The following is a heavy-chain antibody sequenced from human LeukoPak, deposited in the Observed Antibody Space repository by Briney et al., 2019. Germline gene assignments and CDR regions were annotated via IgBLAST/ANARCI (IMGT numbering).Heavy chain of an antibody. CDR3: ASGSPAGDY. J-gene: IGHJ4*02. D-gene: IGHD1-26*01. Sequence: GGSLRLSCAASGFTFSSYSMNWVRQAPGKGLEWVSSISSSGTFIYYADSVKGRFTISRDNARNSLYLQMNRLTAEDTAVYYCASGSPAGDYWGQGTLVTVSS. V-gene: IGHV3-21*01. CDR2: ISSSGTFI. CDR1: GFTFSSYS.